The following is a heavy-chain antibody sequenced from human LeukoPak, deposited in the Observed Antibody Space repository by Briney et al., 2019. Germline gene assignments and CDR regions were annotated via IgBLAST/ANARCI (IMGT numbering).Heavy chain of an antibody. D-gene: IGHD3-10*01. Sequence: GGSLRLSCAASGFTFSNYAMTWVRQAPGKGLEWVSSISDSGAGTYYADSVKGRFTTSRDNSKNTLFVQMNSLGAEDTAVYYCAKVYYYGSGSFIFDCWGQGTLVTVSS. CDR1: GFTFSNYA. CDR2: ISDSGAGT. J-gene: IGHJ4*02. V-gene: IGHV3-23*01. CDR3: AKVYYYGSGSFIFDC.